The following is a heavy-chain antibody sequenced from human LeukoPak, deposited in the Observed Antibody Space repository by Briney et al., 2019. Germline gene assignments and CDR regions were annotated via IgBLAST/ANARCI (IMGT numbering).Heavy chain of an antibody. V-gene: IGHV1-8*01. D-gene: IGHD1-26*01. CDR1: GYTFTSYD. CDR3: ARVGSGSYGVHDY. J-gene: IGHJ4*02. Sequence: ASVKVSCKASGYTFTSYDINWVRQATGQGLEWMGWMNPNSGNTGYAQKFQGRVTMTRNTSISTAYMELSRLRSDDTAVYYCARVGSGSYGVHDYWGQGTLVTVSS. CDR2: MNPNSGNT.